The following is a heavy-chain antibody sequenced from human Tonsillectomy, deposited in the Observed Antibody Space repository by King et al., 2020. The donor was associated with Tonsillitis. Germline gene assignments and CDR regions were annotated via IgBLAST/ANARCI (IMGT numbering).Heavy chain of an antibody. CDR3: ARNYYDSTGFYYSIFDF. Sequence: QLVQSAAEVKKPGASVKVSCKASGYIFTSNSISWVRQAPGQGLEWMGWISVYYGNTSYAQKLQGRVTMTTDTSTSTAYMELRSLRSDDTDVYYCARNYYDSTGFYYSIFDFWGQGTLVTVSA. D-gene: IGHD3-22*01. CDR1: GYIFTSNS. J-gene: IGHJ4*02. V-gene: IGHV1-18*04. CDR2: ISVYYGNT.